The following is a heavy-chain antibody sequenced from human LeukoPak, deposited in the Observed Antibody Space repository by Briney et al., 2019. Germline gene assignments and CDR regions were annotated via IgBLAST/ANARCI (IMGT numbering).Heavy chain of an antibody. CDR2: INPNSGGT. D-gene: IGHD2-15*01. Sequence: ASVKVSCKASGYTFTGYYMHWVRQAPGQGLEWMGWINPNSGGTNYAQKLQGRVTMTTDTSTSIAYMELRSLRSDDTAVYYCAREGSPFYYYYMDVWGKGTTVTVSS. V-gene: IGHV1-2*02. CDR1: GYTFTGYY. CDR3: AREGSPFYYYYMDV. J-gene: IGHJ6*03.